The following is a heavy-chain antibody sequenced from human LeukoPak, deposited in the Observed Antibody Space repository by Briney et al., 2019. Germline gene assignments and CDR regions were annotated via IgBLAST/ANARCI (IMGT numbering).Heavy chain of an antibody. CDR2: IIPIFGTA. V-gene: IGHV1-69*05. CDR1: GGTFSSYA. D-gene: IGHD6-13*01. CDR3: AGGAAAGELDY. J-gene: IGHJ4*02. Sequence: SVKVSCKASGGTFSSYAISWVRQAPGQGLEWMGGIIPIFGTANYAQKFQGRVTMTRNTSISTAYMELRSLRSEDTAVYYCAGGAAAGELDYWGQGTLVTVSS.